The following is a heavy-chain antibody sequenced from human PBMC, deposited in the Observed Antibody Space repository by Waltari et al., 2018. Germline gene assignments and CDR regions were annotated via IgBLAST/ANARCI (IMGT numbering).Heavy chain of an antibody. CDR3: ASWIYYGSGSYGWFDP. J-gene: IGHJ5*02. CDR1: GGSISSSSYY. D-gene: IGHD3-10*01. CDR2: IYYSGST. Sequence: QLQLQESGPGLVKPSETLSLTCTVSGGSISSSSYYWGWIRQPPGKGLEWIGSIYYSGSTYYNPSLKSRVTISVDTSKNQFSLKLSSVTAADTAVYYCASWIYYGSGSYGWFDPWGQGTLVTVSS. V-gene: IGHV4-39*07.